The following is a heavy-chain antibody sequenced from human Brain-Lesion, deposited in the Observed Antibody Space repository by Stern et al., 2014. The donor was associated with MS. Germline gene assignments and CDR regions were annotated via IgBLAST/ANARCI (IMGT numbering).Heavy chain of an antibody. CDR1: GGAVSSGDRY. CDR2: ISCSGNT. J-gene: IGHJ4*02. V-gene: IGHV4-31*03. Sequence: QVQLAESGPGLVKPSQTLSLTCTVSGGAVSSGDRYWSWIRQQPEKGLESIGYISCSGNTYYNPSLESRVTISMDRSKNQFSLKLRSVTAADTAVYYCARVTEFLRFFYPDYWGQGIRVTVSS. D-gene: IGHD3-3*01. CDR3: ARVTEFLRFFYPDY.